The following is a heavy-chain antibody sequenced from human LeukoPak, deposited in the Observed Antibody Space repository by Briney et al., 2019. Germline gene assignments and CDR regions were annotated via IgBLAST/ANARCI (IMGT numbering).Heavy chain of an antibody. V-gene: IGHV3-23*01. CDR3: AKVAKGTTGTNDAFDI. CDR2: ISGSGGST. Sequence: GGSLRLSCAASGFTFSSYAMSWVRQAPGKGLEWVSAISGSGGSTYYADSMKGRFTISRDNSKNTLYLQMNSLRAEDTAVCYCAKVAKGTTGTNDAFDIWGQGTMVTVSS. CDR1: GFTFSSYA. D-gene: IGHD1-1*01. J-gene: IGHJ3*02.